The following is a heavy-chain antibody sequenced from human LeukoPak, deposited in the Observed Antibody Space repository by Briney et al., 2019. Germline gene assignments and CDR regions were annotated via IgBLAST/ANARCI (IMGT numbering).Heavy chain of an antibody. V-gene: IGHV3-23*01. Sequence: QPGGSLRLSCAASGFTLCSYAMSWVRQAPGKGREGVSAISGSGGSTYYADCVKRSFTISRDNSKNTMYLQMNSLRAEDTAVYYCAKDRLRGGYYDSSGKAFDIWGQGTMVTVSS. CDR1: GFTLCSYA. CDR2: ISGSGGST. D-gene: IGHD3-22*01. J-gene: IGHJ3*02. CDR3: AKDRLRGGYYDSSGKAFDI.